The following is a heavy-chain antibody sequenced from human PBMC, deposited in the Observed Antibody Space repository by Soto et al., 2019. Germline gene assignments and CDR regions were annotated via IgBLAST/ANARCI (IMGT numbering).Heavy chain of an antibody. CDR3: ARVGGYCSSTSCPGVIDY. V-gene: IGHV3-33*01. D-gene: IGHD2-2*01. CDR1: GFTFSSYG. Sequence: GGSLRLSCAASGFTFSSYGMHWVRQAPGKGLEWVAVIWYDGSNKYYADSVKGRFTISRDNSKNTLYLQMNSLRAEDTAVYYCARVGGYCSSTSCPGVIDYWGQGTLVTVSS. J-gene: IGHJ4*02. CDR2: IWYDGSNK.